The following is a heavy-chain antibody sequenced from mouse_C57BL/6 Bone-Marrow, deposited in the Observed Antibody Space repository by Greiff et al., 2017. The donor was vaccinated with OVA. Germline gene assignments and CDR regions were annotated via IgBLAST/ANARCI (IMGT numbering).Heavy chain of an antibody. Sequence: EVKVVESGGGLVQPKGSLKLSCAASGFSFNTYAMNWVRQAPGKGLEWVARIRSKSNNYATYYADSVKDRFTISRDDSESMLYLQINNLKTEDTAIYYCVRHDVYWYFDVWGTGTTVTVSS. V-gene: IGHV10-1*01. CDR1: GFSFNTYA. CDR3: VRHDVYWYFDV. CDR2: IRSKSNNYAT. D-gene: IGHD2-3*01. J-gene: IGHJ1*03.